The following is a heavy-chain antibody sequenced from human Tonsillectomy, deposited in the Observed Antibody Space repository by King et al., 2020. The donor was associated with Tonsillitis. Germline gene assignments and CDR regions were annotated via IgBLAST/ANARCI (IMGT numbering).Heavy chain of an antibody. J-gene: IGHJ3*02. CDR3: ARDYYDSSGYSPTDAFDI. Sequence: QLQESGPGLVKPSETLSLTCAVSGYSISSGYYWGWIRQPPGKGLEWIGSIYHSGSTYYNPSLKSRVTISVDPSKNQFSLKLSSVTAADTAVYYCARDYYDSSGYSPTDAFDIWGQGTMVTVSS. CDR2: IYHSGST. D-gene: IGHD3-22*01. CDR1: GYSISSGYY. V-gene: IGHV4-38-2*02.